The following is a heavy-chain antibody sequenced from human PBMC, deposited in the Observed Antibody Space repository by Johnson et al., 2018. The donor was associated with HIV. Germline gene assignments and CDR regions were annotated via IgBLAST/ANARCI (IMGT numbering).Heavy chain of an antibody. Sequence: MLLVESGGGLVQPGGSLRLSCAASGFTFSSYAMHWVRQAPGKGLEYVSAISSNGGSTYYANSVKGRFTISRDNSKNPLYLQLTSLRDDDTAVYYCAKTMAQGEYAFDIWGQGTMVTVSS. CDR3: AKTMAQGEYAFDI. D-gene: IGHD3-10*01. J-gene: IGHJ3*02. CDR2: ISSNGGST. CDR1: GFTFSSYA. V-gene: IGHV3-64*01.